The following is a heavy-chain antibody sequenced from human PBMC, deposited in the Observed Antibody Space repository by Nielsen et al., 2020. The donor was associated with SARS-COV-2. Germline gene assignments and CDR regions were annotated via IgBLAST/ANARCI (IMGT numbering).Heavy chain of an antibody. Sequence: SETLSLTCAVYGGAFSGYRWTWVRQPPGKGLEWIGEVNDSGSTNYKASLSSRVTISGDASKRQVSLKLSPVTAADTALYFCARGNYDFLSGSDISLYGLDVWGQGTTVTVSS. V-gene: IGHV4-34*01. CDR1: GGAFSGYR. CDR3: ARGNYDFLSGSDISLYGLDV. J-gene: IGHJ6*02. D-gene: IGHD3-3*01. CDR2: VNDSGST.